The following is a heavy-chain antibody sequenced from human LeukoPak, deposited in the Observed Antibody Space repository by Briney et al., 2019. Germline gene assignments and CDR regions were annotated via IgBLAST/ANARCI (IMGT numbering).Heavy chain of an antibody. D-gene: IGHD5-12*01. CDR3: AKGLFSAYDKYLDS. V-gene: IGHV3-21*04. CDR1: GFAFESFT. Sequence: GGSLRLSCAGSGFAFESFTMTWVRQAPGKGLEWVSLISATSSDINYAESVRGRFTISRDNAKNSLFLQMDSRRVEDTAIYYCAKGLFSAYDKYLDSWGQGTVVTVSS. J-gene: IGHJ4*02. CDR2: ISATSSDI.